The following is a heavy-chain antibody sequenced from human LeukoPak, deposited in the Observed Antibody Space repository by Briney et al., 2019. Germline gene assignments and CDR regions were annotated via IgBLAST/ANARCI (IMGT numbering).Heavy chain of an antibody. D-gene: IGHD3-22*01. Sequence: ASVKVSCKASGYTLTDYYMHWVRQAPGQGLEWMGRINPNSGGTNYAQKFQGRVTMTRDTSISTVYMELSRLRSDDTAVYYCARVGYYESSGYYEYWGQGALVTVSS. CDR2: INPNSGGT. V-gene: IGHV1-2*06. CDR3: ARVGYYESSGYYEY. J-gene: IGHJ4*02. CDR1: GYTLTDYY.